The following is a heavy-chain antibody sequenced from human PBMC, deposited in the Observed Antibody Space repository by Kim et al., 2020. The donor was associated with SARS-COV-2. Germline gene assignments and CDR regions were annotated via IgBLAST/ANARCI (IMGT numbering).Heavy chain of an antibody. J-gene: IGHJ3*02. CDR1: GFTFSSYA. Sequence: GGSLRLSCAASGFTFSSYAMHWVRQAPGKGLEWVAVISYDGSNKYYADSVKGRFTISRDNSKNTLYLQMNSLRAEDTAVYYCARDWEMATTEGAFDIWGQGTMVTVSS. D-gene: IGHD5-12*01. CDR2: ISYDGSNK. V-gene: IGHV3-30*04. CDR3: ARDWEMATTEGAFDI.